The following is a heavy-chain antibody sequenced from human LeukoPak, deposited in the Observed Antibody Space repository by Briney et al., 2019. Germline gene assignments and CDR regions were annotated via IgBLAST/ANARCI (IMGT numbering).Heavy chain of an antibody. D-gene: IGHD3-10*01. CDR1: GDSISSRSYY. J-gene: IGHJ4*02. V-gene: IGHV4-39*01. CDR2: IYYSGST. Sequence: PSETLSLTCTVSGDSISSRSYYWGWIRQPPGKGLEWIGSIYYSGSTYYNPSLKSRVTISVNTSKNQFSLKLSSVTAADTAVYYCARLFNGALWFGEFRDQRGDYWGQGTLVTVSS. CDR3: ARLFNGALWFGEFRDQRGDY.